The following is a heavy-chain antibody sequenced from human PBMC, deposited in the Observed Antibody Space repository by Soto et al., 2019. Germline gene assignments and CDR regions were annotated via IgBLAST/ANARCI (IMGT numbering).Heavy chain of an antibody. CDR2: ISGHNGHT. J-gene: IGHJ4*02. V-gene: IGHV1-18*01. D-gene: IGHD6-19*01. Sequence: QVQLVQSGAEVKKPGASVKVSCKTSGYNFTTYGVSWVRQAPGQGLEWMGWISGHNGHTKYAQTFQGRVTMTTDTSTSTAYMELRSLRSDDTAVYYSARYQPYSTGYYYFDHWGQGTLAIVTS. CDR3: ARYQPYSTGYYYFDH. CDR1: GYNFTTYG.